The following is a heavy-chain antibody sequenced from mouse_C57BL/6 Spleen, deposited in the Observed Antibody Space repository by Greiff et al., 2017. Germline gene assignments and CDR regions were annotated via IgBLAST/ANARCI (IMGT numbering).Heavy chain of an antibody. D-gene: IGHD1-1*01. Sequence: QVQLQQPGTELVKPGASVKLSCKASGYTFTSYWMHWVKQRPGQGLEWIGNINPSNGGTNYNEKFKGKATLTVDKSSSTAYMQLSSLTSEDSAVXYCASQGAVVDYFDYWGQGTTLTVSS. CDR3: ASQGAVVDYFDY. CDR1: GYTFTSYW. J-gene: IGHJ2*01. V-gene: IGHV1-53*01. CDR2: INPSNGGT.